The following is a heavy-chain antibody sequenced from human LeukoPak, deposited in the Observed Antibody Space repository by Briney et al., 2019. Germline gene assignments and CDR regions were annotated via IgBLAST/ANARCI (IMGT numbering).Heavy chain of an antibody. Sequence: SETLSLTCTVSGGSISSGDYYWSWIRQPPGKGLEWIGYIYYSGSTYYNPSLKSRVTISVDTSKNQFSLKLSSVTAADTAVYYCARVFGVARWFDPWGQGTLVTVSS. CDR1: GGSISSGDYY. D-gene: IGHD3-3*01. CDR3: ARVFGVARWFDP. V-gene: IGHV4-30-4*01. CDR2: IYYSGST. J-gene: IGHJ5*02.